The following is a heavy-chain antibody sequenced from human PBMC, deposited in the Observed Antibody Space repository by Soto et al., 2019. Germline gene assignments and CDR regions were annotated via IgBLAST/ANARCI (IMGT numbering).Heavy chain of an antibody. CDR3: AKAMGRQWLARTIDY. Sequence: PGGSLRLSCAASGFTFSSYSMNWVRQAPGKGLEWVSSISSSSSYIYYADSVKGRFTISRDNAKNSLYLQMNSLRAEDTAVYYCAKAMGRQWLARTIDYWGQGTLVTVSS. CDR2: ISSSSSYI. CDR1: GFTFSSYS. V-gene: IGHV3-21*01. J-gene: IGHJ4*02. D-gene: IGHD6-19*01.